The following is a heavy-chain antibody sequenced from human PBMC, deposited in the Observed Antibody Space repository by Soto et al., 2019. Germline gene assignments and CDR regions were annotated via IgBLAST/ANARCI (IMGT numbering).Heavy chain of an antibody. CDR1: GYTFTSYG. CDR2: ISGYNGRT. D-gene: IGHD3-22*01. V-gene: IGHV1-18*01. Sequence: ASVKVSCKTSGYTFTSYGISWVRQAPGQGLEWMGWISGYNGRTNYAHKFQGRVTMTTDTSTSTAYMELRSLRSDDTAVYYCARDYYDIIGYYYDCFDPWG. J-gene: IGHJ5*02. CDR3: ARDYYDIIGYYYDCFDP.